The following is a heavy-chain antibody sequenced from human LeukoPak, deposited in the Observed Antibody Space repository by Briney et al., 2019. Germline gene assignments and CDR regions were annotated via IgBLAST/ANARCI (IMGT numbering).Heavy chain of an antibody. J-gene: IGHJ4*02. Sequence: TGGSLRLSCAASGFTFSSYWMHWVRQAPGKGLVWVSRINSDGSSTSYADSVKGRFTISRDNAKNTLYLQMNSLRAEDTAVYYCARVPRYDYVWGSYDYWGQGTLVTVSS. V-gene: IGHV3-74*01. CDR2: INSDGSST. CDR3: ARVPRYDYVWGSYDY. D-gene: IGHD3-16*01. CDR1: GFTFSSYW.